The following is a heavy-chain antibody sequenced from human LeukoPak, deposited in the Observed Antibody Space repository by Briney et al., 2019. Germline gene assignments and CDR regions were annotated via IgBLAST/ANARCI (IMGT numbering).Heavy chain of an antibody. J-gene: IGHJ4*02. Sequence: PSETLSLTCTVSGGSISSDYWSWIRQPPGKGLEWIGYTYYSGSTQYNPSLKSRVTISVDTSKNRFSLKLSSVSAADTAVYYCARDVSMLIDYWGQGTLVTVSS. CDR3: ARDVSMLIDY. CDR1: GGSISSDY. V-gene: IGHV4-59*01. CDR2: TYYSGST. D-gene: IGHD2-8*01.